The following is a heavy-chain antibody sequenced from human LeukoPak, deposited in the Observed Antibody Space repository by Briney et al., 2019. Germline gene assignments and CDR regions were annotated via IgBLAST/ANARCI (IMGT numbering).Heavy chain of an antibody. Sequence: GGSLRLSCVASGFTLRSYDMSWVRQAPGKGLEWVSCISGSAGATYYADSVKGRFTFSRDNSKNTLYLQMNSLRAEDTAVYYCAKHIGSWYYMDVWGKGTTVTVSS. CDR2: ISGSAGAT. J-gene: IGHJ6*03. CDR3: AKHIGSWYYMDV. V-gene: IGHV3-23*01. D-gene: IGHD6-13*01. CDR1: GFTLRSYD.